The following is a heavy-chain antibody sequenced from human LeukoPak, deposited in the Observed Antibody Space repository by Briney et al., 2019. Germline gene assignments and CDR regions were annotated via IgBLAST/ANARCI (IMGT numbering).Heavy chain of an antibody. V-gene: IGHV4-59*08. CDR2: IYYSGST. CDR3: ARHGYSSGWIYMDV. Sequence: SETLSLTCTVSGGSISSYYWSWIRQPPGKGLEWIGYIYYSGSTNYNPSLKSRVTISVDTSKNQFSLKLSSVTAADTAVYYCARHGYSSGWIYMDVWGKGTTVTVSS. CDR1: GGSISSYY. D-gene: IGHD6-19*01. J-gene: IGHJ6*03.